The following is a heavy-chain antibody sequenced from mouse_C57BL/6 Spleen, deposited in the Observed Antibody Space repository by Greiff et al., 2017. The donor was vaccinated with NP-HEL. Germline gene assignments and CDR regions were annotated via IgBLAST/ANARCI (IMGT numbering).Heavy chain of an antibody. Sequence: QVQLQQPGAELVKPGASVKLSCKASGYTFTSYWMHWVKQRPGQGLEWIGMIHPNSGSTNYNEKFKSKATLTVDKSSSTAYMQLSSLTSEDSAVYYCARSRDYGSLGYWGQGTTLTVSS. CDR3: ARSRDYGSLGY. CDR1: GYTFTSYW. V-gene: IGHV1-64*01. D-gene: IGHD1-1*01. J-gene: IGHJ2*01. CDR2: IHPNSGST.